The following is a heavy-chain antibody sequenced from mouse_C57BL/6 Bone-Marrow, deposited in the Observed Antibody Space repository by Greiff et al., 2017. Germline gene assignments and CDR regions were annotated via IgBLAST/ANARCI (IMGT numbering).Heavy chain of an antibody. CDR3: AREDYDYDDWFAY. D-gene: IGHD2-4*01. Sequence: QVQLQQSGAELARPGASVKLSCKASGYTFTSYGISWVKQRTGQGLEWIGEIYPRSGNTYYNEKFKGKGTLTADKSSRTAYMELRSLTSEDSAVYFCAREDYDYDDWFAYWGQGTLVTVSA. V-gene: IGHV1-81*01. CDR2: IYPRSGNT. CDR1: GYTFTSYG. J-gene: IGHJ3*01.